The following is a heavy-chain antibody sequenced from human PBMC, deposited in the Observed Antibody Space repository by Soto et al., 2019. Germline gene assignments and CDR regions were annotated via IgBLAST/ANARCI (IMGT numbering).Heavy chain of an antibody. CDR2: ISISGSTI. Sequence: LRLSGAASGFTFSSYAMSWVRQAPGKGLEWVSYISISGSTIYYADSVKGRFTISRDNAKNSLYLQMNSLRAEDTAVYYCAKDLQFSGWLSAQTFDYWGQGTQVTVSS. J-gene: IGHJ4*02. CDR1: GFTFSSYA. V-gene: IGHV3-11*01. CDR3: AKDLQFSGWLSAQTFDY. D-gene: IGHD6-19*01.